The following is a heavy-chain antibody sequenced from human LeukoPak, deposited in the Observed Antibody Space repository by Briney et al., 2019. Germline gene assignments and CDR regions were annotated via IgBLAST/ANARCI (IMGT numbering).Heavy chain of an antibody. CDR3: AELGITMIGGV. CDR2: IISSGGTI. CDR1: GFTFSSYD. D-gene: IGHD3-10*02. V-gene: IGHV3-48*03. Sequence: GGSLRLSCAASGFTFSSYDMNWVRQAPGKGLEWVSYIISSGGTIYYADSVKGRFTISRDNAKNSLYLQMNSLSAEDTAVYYFAELGITMIGGVWGKGTTVTNSS. J-gene: IGHJ6*01.